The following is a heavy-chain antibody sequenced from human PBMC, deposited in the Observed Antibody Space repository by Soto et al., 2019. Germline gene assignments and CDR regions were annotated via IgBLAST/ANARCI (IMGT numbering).Heavy chain of an antibody. CDR3: ARAGRAGALRFLEWLLPFDY. CDR2: ISAYNGNT. D-gene: IGHD3-3*01. V-gene: IGHV1-18*01. CDR1: GYTFTSYG. Sequence: QVQLVQSGAEVKKPGASVKVSCKASGYTFTSYGISWVRQAPGQGLEWMGWISAYNGNTNYAQKLQGRVTMTTDTSTSTAYMELRSLRSDDTAVYYCARAGRAGALRFLEWLLPFDYWGQATLVTVSS. J-gene: IGHJ4*02.